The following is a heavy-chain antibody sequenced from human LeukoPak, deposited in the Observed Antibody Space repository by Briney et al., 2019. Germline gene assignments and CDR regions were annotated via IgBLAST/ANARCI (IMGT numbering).Heavy chain of an antibody. D-gene: IGHD5/OR15-5a*01. CDR2: IYFSGKT. CDR3: ARRLDRRDYLDY. J-gene: IGHJ4*02. Sequence: SETLSLTCTVSGGSFSNTSYYWGWIRQPPGKGLEWIGSIYFSGKTDYSPSLKSRVTMSIYTSKDQFSLSLNSVTAADTAVYYCARRLDRRDYLDYWGQGALVTVSS. V-gene: IGHV4-39*01. CDR1: GGSFSNTSYY.